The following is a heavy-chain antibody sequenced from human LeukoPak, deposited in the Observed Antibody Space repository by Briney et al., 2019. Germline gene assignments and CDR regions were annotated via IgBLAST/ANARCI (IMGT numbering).Heavy chain of an antibody. CDR3: AGRSDYYGSGSYRRTKYYYYYYMDV. CDR2: INHSGST. V-gene: IGHV4-34*01. Sequence: SETLSLTCAVYGGSFSGYYWSWIRQPPGKGLEWIGEINHSGSTNYNPSLRSRVTISVDTSKNQFSLKLSSVTAADTAVYYCAGRSDYYGSGSYRRTKYYYYYYMDVWGKGTTVTISS. D-gene: IGHD3-10*01. CDR1: GGSFSGYY. J-gene: IGHJ6*03.